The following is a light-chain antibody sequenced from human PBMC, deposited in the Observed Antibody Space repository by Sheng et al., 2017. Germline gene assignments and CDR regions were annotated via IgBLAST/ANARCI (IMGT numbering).Light chain of an antibody. CDR2: DAT. V-gene: IGKV3-20*01. CDR3: QQYGTSIGFT. CDR1: QSIGFY. J-gene: IGKJ3*01. Sequence: IVLTQSPGTLSLSPGERATLSCRASQSIGFYLAWYQQKPGQAPRLLIYDATSRASGVPDRFVGSGSGADFNLTISRLEPEDFALYYCQQYGTSIGFTFGPGTKVDLK.